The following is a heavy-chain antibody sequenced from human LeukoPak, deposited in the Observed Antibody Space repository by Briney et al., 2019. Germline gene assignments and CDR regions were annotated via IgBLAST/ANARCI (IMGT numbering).Heavy chain of an antibody. CDR2: INPNSGGT. V-gene: IGHV1-2*06. CDR3: ARGGYSGLYYFDY. J-gene: IGHJ4*02. D-gene: IGHD3-22*01. Sequence: ASVKVSCKASGYTFTGYYMHWARQAPGQGLEWMGRINPNSGGTNYAQKFQGRVTMTRDTSISTAYMELSRLRSDDTAVYYCARGGYSGLYYFDYWGQGTLVTVSS. CDR1: GYTFTGYY.